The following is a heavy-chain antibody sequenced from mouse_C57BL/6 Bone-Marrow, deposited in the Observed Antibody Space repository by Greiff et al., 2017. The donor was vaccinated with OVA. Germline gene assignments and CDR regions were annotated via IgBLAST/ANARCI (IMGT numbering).Heavy chain of an antibody. D-gene: IGHD1-1*01. Sequence: QVHVKQSGAELARPGASVKMSCKASGYTFTSYWITWVKQRPGQGLEWIGDIYPGSGSTNYNEKFKSKATLTVDTSSSTAYMQLSSLTSEDSAVYYCARFYGSSYYYAMDYWGQGTSVTVSS. CDR1: GYTFTSYW. CDR2: IYPGSGST. V-gene: IGHV1-55*01. CDR3: ARFYGSSYYYAMDY. J-gene: IGHJ4*01.